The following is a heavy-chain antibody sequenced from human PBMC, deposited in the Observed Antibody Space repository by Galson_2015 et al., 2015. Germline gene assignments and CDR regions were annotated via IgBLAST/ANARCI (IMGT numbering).Heavy chain of an antibody. CDR1: GYTFSNFA. Sequence: SVKVSCKASGYTFSNFAMNWVRQAPGQRLEWIGWINAGGGDTKYSQNFQGRVTITRVTSANTAYMELSSLRSEDTAVYYCARTTDGYDWGTFDYWGQGTLVTVSS. D-gene: IGHD5-12*01. CDR2: INAGGGDT. CDR3: ARTTDGYDWGTFDY. V-gene: IGHV1-3*01. J-gene: IGHJ4*02.